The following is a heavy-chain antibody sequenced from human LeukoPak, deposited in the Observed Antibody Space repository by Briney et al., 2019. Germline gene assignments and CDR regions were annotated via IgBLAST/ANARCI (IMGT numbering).Heavy chain of an antibody. Sequence: PSETLSLTCTVSGGSISSYYWSWIRQPPGKGLEWIGYIYYSGSTNYNPSLKSRVTISVDTSKNQFSLKLSSVTAADTAVYYCARLYYYDSSGYYGGAFDIWGQGTMVTVSS. D-gene: IGHD3-22*01. CDR2: IYYSGST. V-gene: IGHV4-59*01. J-gene: IGHJ3*02. CDR1: GGSISSYY. CDR3: ARLYYYDSSGYYGGAFDI.